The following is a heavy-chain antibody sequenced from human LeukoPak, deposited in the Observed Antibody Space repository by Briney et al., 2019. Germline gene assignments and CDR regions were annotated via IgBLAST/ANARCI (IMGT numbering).Heavy chain of an antibody. CDR1: GFTFSSYS. J-gene: IGHJ4*02. CDR3: ARALTTLTYEGY. V-gene: IGHV3-21*01. Sequence: GGSLRLSCAASGFTFSSYSMNWVRQAPGKGLEWVSSISSSSSYIYYADSVKGRFTVSRDNAKDSLYLQMNSLRAEDTAVYYCARALTTLTYEGYWGQGTLVTVSS. CDR2: ISSSSSYI. D-gene: IGHD1-1*01.